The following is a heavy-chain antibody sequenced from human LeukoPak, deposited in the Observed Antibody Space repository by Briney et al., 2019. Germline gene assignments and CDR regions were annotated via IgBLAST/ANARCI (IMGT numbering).Heavy chain of an antibody. CDR1: GVSVNSRY. D-gene: IGHD2-21*02. CDR3: AREDPLTAHFDY. V-gene: IGHV4-59*02. CDR2: IHYSGAT. J-gene: IGHJ4*02. Sequence: PSETLSLTCSVSGVSVNSRYWSWVRQPPEKGLEWIGYIHYSGATNYNPSLKSRVSISMDTPRNQFSLSLSSVTAADTAVYYCAREDPLTAHFDYWGQGTLVTVSS.